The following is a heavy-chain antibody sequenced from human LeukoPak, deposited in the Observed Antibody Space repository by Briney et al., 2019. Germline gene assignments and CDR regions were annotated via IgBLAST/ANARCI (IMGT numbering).Heavy chain of an antibody. V-gene: IGHV4-34*01. D-gene: IGHD6-19*01. Sequence: PSETLSLTCAVHGGSFSGYYWSWIRQPPGKGLEWIGEINHSGSTNYNPSLKSRVTISVDTSKNQFSLKLSSVTAADTAVYYCARARIAVAGRGKAFDIWGQGTMVTVSS. CDR3: ARARIAVAGRGKAFDI. J-gene: IGHJ3*02. CDR1: GGSFSGYY. CDR2: INHSGST.